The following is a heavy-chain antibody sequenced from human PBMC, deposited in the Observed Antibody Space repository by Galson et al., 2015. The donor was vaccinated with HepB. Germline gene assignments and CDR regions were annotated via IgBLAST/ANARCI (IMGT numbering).Heavy chain of an antibody. Sequence: SVTVSCKASGYTFTGYYIHWVRQAPGQGLEWMGRIDLNSGGTNYAQNFQGRVTMTMDTSISTAYMELTSLRSDDTAVYFCARDLTVASFDFWGQGTLVTVSS. D-gene: IGHD4-23*01. V-gene: IGHV1-2*06. J-gene: IGHJ4*02. CDR3: ARDLTVASFDF. CDR2: IDLNSGGT. CDR1: GYTFTGYY.